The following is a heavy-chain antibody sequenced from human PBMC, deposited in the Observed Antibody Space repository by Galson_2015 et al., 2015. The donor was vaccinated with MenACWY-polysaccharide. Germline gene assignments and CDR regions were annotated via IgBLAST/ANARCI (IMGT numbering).Heavy chain of an antibody. V-gene: IGHV3-48*02. CDR2: ISSAGSSI. CDR1: GFIVSSNY. CDR3: AKSLTILDY. Sequence: SLRLSCAASGFIVSSNYMSWVRQAPGKGLEWVSSISSAGSSIYYADSVKGRFTISRDNAENSLYLQMNSLRDEDTAVYYCAKSLTILDYWGQGTLVTVSS. J-gene: IGHJ4*02. D-gene: IGHD2-21*01.